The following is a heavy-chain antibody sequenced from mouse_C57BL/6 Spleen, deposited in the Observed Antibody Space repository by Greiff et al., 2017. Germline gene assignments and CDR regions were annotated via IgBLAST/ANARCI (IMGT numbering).Heavy chain of an antibody. CDR3: ALAVVATDWYFDV. V-gene: IGHV14-2*01. Sequence: EVMLVESGAELVKPGASVKLSCTASGFNIKDYYMHWVKQRTEQGLEWIGRIDPADGETKYAPKFQGKATITADPSPNTAYLQLSSLTSEDTAVYYCALAVVATDWYFDVWGTGTTVTVSS. CDR1: GFNIKDYY. CDR2: IDPADGET. J-gene: IGHJ1*03. D-gene: IGHD1-1*01.